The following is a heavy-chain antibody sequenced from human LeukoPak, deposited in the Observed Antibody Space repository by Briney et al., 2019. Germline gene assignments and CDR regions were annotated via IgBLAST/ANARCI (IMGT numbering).Heavy chain of an antibody. D-gene: IGHD3-3*01. Sequence: GGSLRLSCAASGFTFSDYYMSWIRQAPGKGLEWISYAGSSGSPMNYADSVKGRFTISKDNAKNSLYLQMNSLRAEDTAMYYCARTGFDLWSGYYGARYFFDYWGQGTLVTVSS. CDR3: ARTGFDLWSGYYGARYFFDY. J-gene: IGHJ4*02. CDR2: AGSSGSPM. CDR1: GFTFSDYY. V-gene: IGHV3-11*01.